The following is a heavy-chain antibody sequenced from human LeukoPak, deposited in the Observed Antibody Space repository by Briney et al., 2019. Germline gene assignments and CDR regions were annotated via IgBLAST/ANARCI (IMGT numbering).Heavy chain of an antibody. J-gene: IGHJ5*02. CDR3: ARDELSPYRIMTTVTTLAPDP. V-gene: IGHV1-46*01. CDR1: GYTFTSYY. CDR2: INPSGGST. Sequence: ASVKVSCKASGYTFTSYYMHWVRQAPGQGLEWKGIINPSGGSTSYAQKFQGRVTMTRDTSTSTVYMELSSLRSEDTAVYYCARDELSPYRIMTTVTTLAPDPWGQGTLVNVSS. D-gene: IGHD4-17*01.